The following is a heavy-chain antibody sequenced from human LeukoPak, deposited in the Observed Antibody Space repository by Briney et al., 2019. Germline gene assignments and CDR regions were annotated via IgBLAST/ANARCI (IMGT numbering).Heavy chain of an antibody. Sequence: QPGRSLRLSCTASGFTFGDYAMSWVRQAPGKGLEWVGFIRSKAYGGTTEYAASVKGRFTISRDDSKSIAYLQMNSLKTEDTAVYYCTRDCRGTWEPEANPRSQIGLYYFDYWGQGTLVTVSS. J-gene: IGHJ4*02. CDR1: GFTFGDYA. V-gene: IGHV3-49*04. CDR3: TRDCRGTWEPEANPRSQIGLYYFDY. D-gene: IGHD1-26*01. CDR2: IRSKAYGGTT.